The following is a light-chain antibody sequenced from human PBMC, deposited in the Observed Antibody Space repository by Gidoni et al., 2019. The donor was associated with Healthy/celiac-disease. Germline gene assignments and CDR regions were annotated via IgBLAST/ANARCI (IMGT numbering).Light chain of an antibody. J-gene: IGLJ3*02. CDR2: GKN. CDR1: SLRSYY. CDR3: NSRDSSGNLP. Sequence: SSELTQDTAVSVALGQTVRITCQGDSLRSYYASWYQQKPGQAPVLVIYGKNNRPSGLPYRFSGSSSGNTASLTITGAQAEDEADYYCNSRDSSGNLPFGGGTKLTVL. V-gene: IGLV3-19*01.